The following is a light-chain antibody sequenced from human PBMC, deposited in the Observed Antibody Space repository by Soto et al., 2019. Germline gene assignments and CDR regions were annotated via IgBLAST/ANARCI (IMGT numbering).Light chain of an antibody. V-gene: IGKV3-20*01. CDR3: HQYGSSSPYT. Sequence: EFVLTQSPGTLSCSPGERATLSCRASQNVINKYLPWYQQKPGQAPRLLIFVSSDRAAGIPDSFSGSGSGRDFTLIISRLEAEDYSVYYCHQYGSSSPYTFGHGTKLEI. CDR1: QNVINKY. J-gene: IGKJ2*01. CDR2: VSS.